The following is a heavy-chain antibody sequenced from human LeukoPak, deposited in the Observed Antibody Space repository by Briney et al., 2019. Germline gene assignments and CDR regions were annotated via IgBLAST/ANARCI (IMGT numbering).Heavy chain of an antibody. Sequence: PGGSLRLSCAASGFTFSSYWMHWVRQAPGKGLVWVSRINTDGSTTTYADSVKGRFTISRDNAKNTLSLQMNSLRAEGTALYYCARATYYYDSSGYRAVYYFDYWGQGTLVTVSS. D-gene: IGHD3-22*01. CDR2: INTDGSTT. V-gene: IGHV3-74*01. CDR3: ARATYYYDSSGYRAVYYFDY. CDR1: GFTFSSYW. J-gene: IGHJ4*02.